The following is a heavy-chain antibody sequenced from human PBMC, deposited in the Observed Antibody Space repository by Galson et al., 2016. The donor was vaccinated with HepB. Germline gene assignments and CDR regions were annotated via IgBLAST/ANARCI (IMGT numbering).Heavy chain of an antibody. Sequence: SLRLSCAASGFTFSSYGMHWVRQAPGKGLEWVAVISYDGSNKYYADSVKGRFTISRDNSKNTLYLQMNSLRAEDTAVYYCAKDQYSDSSGLDYWGQGTLVTVSS. J-gene: IGHJ4*02. CDR3: AKDQYSDSSGLDY. CDR2: ISYDGSNK. D-gene: IGHD3-22*01. V-gene: IGHV3-30*18. CDR1: GFTFSSYG.